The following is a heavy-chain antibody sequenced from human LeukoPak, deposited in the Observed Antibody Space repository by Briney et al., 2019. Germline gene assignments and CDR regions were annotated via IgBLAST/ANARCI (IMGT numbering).Heavy chain of an antibody. V-gene: IGHV4-61*10. D-gene: IGHD3-22*01. J-gene: IGHJ3*02. Sequence: SETLSLTCTVSGGSISSGSYYWSWIRQPAGKGLEWIGYIYYSGSTNYNPSLKSRVTISVDTSKNQFSLKLSSVTAADTAVYYCARGLPTMVVGIDAFDIWGQGTMVTVSS. CDR3: ARGLPTMVVGIDAFDI. CDR1: GGSISSGSYY. CDR2: IYYSGST.